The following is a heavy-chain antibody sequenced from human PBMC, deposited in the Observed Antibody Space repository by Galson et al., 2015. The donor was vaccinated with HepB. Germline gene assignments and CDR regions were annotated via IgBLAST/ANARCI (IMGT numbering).Heavy chain of an antibody. J-gene: IGHJ6*02. V-gene: IGHV3-30*03. Sequence: SLRLSCAASGFTFSSYGMHWVRQAPGKGLEWVAVVSYDGSNKYYADSVKGRFTISRDNSKNTLYLQMNSLRAEDTAVYYCARDSRRFYYYYYDMDVWGQGTTVTVSS. CDR3: ARDSRRFYYYYYDMDV. CDR2: VSYDGSNK. CDR1: GFTFSSYG.